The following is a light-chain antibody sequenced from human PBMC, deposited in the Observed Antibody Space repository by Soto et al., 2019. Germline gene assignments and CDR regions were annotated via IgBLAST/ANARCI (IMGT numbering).Light chain of an antibody. Sequence: EIVLTQSPATLSVSPGERATLFCRASQGISTLLAWYQQKPGQAPRLLIYGASSRATGIPDRFSGSGSGTDFSLTISSLQSEDFAVYYCQQYNGWPPWTFGQGTKVDIK. CDR2: GAS. CDR1: QGISTL. CDR3: QQYNGWPPWT. J-gene: IGKJ1*01. V-gene: IGKV3D-15*01.